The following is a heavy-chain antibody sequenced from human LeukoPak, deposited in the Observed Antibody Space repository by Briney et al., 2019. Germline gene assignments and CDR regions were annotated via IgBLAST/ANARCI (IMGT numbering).Heavy chain of an antibody. J-gene: IGHJ5*02. CDR1: GFTFDDYA. V-gene: IGHV3-9*01. D-gene: IGHD3-22*01. Sequence: GRSLRLSCAASGFTFDDYAMHWVRQVPGKGLEWVSGISWNSGSIDYADSVKGRFTISRDNAKNSLYLQMNSLRVEDTALYYCVKDTSSTGYGNWFNPWGQGALVTVSS. CDR2: ISWNSGSI. CDR3: VKDTSSTGYGNWFNP.